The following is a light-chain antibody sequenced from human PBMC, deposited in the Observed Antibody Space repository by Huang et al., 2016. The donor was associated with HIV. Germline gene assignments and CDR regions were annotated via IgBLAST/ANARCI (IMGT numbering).Light chain of an antibody. CDR2: AVT. CDR1: QSVSTY. V-gene: IGKV1-39*01. CDR3: QQSYGNPWT. J-gene: IGKJ1*01. Sequence: DIQMTQSPSSLSASVGDRVTITCRASQSVSTYLNWYRQQPGKAPELLIHAVTKLQSGVPSRFSGSGSGTDFTLTITNLQAEDIAVYFCQQSYGNPWT.